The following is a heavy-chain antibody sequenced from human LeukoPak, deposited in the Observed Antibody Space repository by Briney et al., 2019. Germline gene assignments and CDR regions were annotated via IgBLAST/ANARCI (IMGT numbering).Heavy chain of an antibody. J-gene: IGHJ4*02. Sequence: PGGSLRLSCAASGFTVITNDMIWVRQAPGKGLEWVSVLYSDGNTKYADSVQGRSTISRDNSKNTLYLEMNSLSPDDTAVYYCARGVEPLAANTLAYWGQGTLVTVSS. V-gene: IGHV3-53*01. CDR2: LYSDGNT. CDR1: GFTVITND. CDR3: ARGVEPLAANTLAY. D-gene: IGHD1-14*01.